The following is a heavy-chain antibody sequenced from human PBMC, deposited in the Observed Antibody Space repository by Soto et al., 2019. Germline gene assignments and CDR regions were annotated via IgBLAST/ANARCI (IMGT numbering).Heavy chain of an antibody. CDR1: GVSVSIKY. CDR3: ARYCSGGSCYDAY. CDR2: IYSGGST. J-gene: IGHJ4*02. V-gene: IGHV3-66*01. D-gene: IGHD2-15*01. Sequence: WGSLRLSCAACGVSVSIKYMGGVRQAPGKGLEWVSVIYSGGSTYYADSVKGRFTISRDNSKNTLYLQMNSLRAEDTAVYYCARYCSGGSCYDAYWGQGTLVTVSS.